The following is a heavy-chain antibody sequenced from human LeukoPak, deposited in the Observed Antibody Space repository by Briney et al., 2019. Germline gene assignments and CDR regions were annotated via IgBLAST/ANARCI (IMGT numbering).Heavy chain of an antibody. V-gene: IGHV3-48*02. CDR1: GFTFSTYS. D-gene: IGHD3-10*01. CDR2: ISSSSGTI. J-gene: IGHJ4*02. Sequence: GRSLRLSCAASGFTFSTYSMKWVRQAPGKGLEWVSYISSSSGTIYYADPVKGRFTISRDNAKNSLYLQMNGLRDEDTAVYYCARDQSDYYGSGSYSEGSYWGQGTLVTVSS. CDR3: ARDQSDYYGSGSYSEGSY.